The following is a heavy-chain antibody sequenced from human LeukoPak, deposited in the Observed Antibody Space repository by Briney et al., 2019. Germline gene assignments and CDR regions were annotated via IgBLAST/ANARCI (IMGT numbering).Heavy chain of an antibody. CDR2: IRGSSSAM. D-gene: IGHD3-9*01. J-gene: IGHJ4*02. CDR3: ARDRDWSFDY. CDR1: GFSFSEYS. V-gene: IGHV3-48*01. Sequence: GGSLRLSCAASGFSFSEYSMNWVRQAPGKGLEWVSNIRGSSSAMDYADSVKGRFTISRDNAKNSLYLEMSSLRAEDTAVYYCARDRDWSFDYWGQGTLVTVSS.